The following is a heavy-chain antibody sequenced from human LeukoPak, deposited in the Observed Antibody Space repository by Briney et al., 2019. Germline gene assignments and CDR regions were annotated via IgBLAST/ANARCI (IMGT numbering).Heavy chain of an antibody. D-gene: IGHD5-18*01. Sequence: SETLSLTCTVSGGSISSYYWSWIRQPPGKGLEWIGYIYYSGSTNYNPSLKSRVTISVDTSKNQFSLKLSSVTAADTAVYYCARGGYSYGFNYWGQGTLVTVSS. CDR1: GGSISSYY. CDR2: IYYSGST. V-gene: IGHV4-59*12. CDR3: ARGGYSYGFNY. J-gene: IGHJ4*02.